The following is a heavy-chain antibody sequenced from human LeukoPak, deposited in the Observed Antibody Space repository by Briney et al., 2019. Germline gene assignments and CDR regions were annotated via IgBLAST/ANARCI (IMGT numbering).Heavy chain of an antibody. CDR3: GRDGDSSGYFYFDN. D-gene: IGHD3-22*01. CDR2: ILHDGSNK. Sequence: GGSLRLSCAASGFTFSSYAMHCVRQAPGKGLEWVAGILHDGSNKYYADSVKGRFTISRDNSKNTLSLQMNSLRADDTAVYYCGRDGDSSGYFYFDNWGQGTLVTVSS. J-gene: IGHJ4*02. V-gene: IGHV3-30-3*01. CDR1: GFTFSSYA.